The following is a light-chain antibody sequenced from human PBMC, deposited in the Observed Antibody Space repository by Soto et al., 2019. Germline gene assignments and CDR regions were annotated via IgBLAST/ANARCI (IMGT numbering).Light chain of an antibody. CDR1: SSNIGAGYD. CDR2: GDT. Sequence: QSVLTQPPSVSGAPGQRVTISCTGSSSNIGAGYDVHWYQHLPGTGPKLLIYGDTNRPSGVPDRFSGSKSGTSASLAITGLQYEDEADYYCQSYDSSLSGHVVFGGGTQLTVL. J-gene: IGLJ2*01. CDR3: QSYDSSLSGHVV. V-gene: IGLV1-40*01.